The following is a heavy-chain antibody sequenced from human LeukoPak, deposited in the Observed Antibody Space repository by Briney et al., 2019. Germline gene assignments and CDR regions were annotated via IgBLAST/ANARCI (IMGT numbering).Heavy chain of an antibody. D-gene: IGHD6-19*01. CDR3: ARALGSGWYHPFDY. CDR2: IYYSGNT. CDR1: GGSMRSFY. V-gene: IGHV4-59*01. Sequence: PSETLSLTCTVSGGSMRSFYWSWIRQPPGKGLEWFGNIYYSGNTNYNPSLNSRVTISLDTSKDQFSLKLSSVTAADTALYYCARALGSGWYHPFDYWGQGALVTVSS. J-gene: IGHJ4*02.